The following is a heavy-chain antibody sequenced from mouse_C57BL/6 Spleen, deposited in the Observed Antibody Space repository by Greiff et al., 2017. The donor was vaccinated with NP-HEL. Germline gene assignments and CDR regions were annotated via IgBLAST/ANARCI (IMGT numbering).Heavy chain of an antibody. D-gene: IGHD3-2*02. CDR1: GFTFSSYG. CDR2: ISSGGSYT. J-gene: IGHJ2*01. V-gene: IGHV5-6*01. CDR3: ARQGARQLRPFDY. Sequence: EVQLVESGGDLVKPGGSLKLSCAASGFTFSSYGMSWVRQTPDKRLEWVATISSGGSYTYYPDSVKGRFTISRDNAKNTLYLQMSSLKSEDTAMYYCARQGARQLRPFDYWGQGTTLTVSS.